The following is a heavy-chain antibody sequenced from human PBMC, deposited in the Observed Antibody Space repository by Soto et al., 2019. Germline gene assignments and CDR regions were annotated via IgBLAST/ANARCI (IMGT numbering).Heavy chain of an antibody. J-gene: IGHJ4*02. CDR2: IIPILGIA. CDR1: GGTFSSYT. CDR3: ARDPLDEPLWVYDY. D-gene: IGHD2-2*01. V-gene: IGHV1-69*08. Sequence: QVQLVQSGAEVKKPGSSVKVSCKASGGTFSSYTISWVRQAPGQGLEWMGRIIPILGIANYAQKFQGRVTITADKSTSTAYMELSSLRSEDTAVYYCARDPLDEPLWVYDYWGQGTLVTVSS.